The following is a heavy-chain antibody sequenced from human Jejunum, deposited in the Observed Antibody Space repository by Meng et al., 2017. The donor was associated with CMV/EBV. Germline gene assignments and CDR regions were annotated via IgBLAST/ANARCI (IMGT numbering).Heavy chain of an antibody. CDR1: TGYY. D-gene: IGHD3-22*01. V-gene: IGHV1-2*02. CDR3: ARSQMYYYDSSDYTQAGY. CDR2: LNPSSGVS. J-gene: IGHJ4*02. Sequence: TGYYMHWVRQAPGQGLEWMGRLNPSSGVSTYAQTFQGRVTMTRDTSNSTIYMELYGLTSGDTAVYYCARSQMYYYDSSDYTQAGYWGQGTQVTVSS.